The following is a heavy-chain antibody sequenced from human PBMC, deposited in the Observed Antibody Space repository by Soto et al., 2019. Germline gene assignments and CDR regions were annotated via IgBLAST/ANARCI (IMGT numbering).Heavy chain of an antibody. J-gene: IGHJ4*02. CDR2: IGSSSRAI. D-gene: IGHD4-4*01. Sequence: GGSLRLSCAASGFTFSSYSMNWVRQTPGKGLEWISYIGSSSRAIYYADSVKGRFTVSRDNAKRSLYLQLNSLRDEDTAVYYCARDPDIGTQKLYFYYWGKGTLVTVSS. V-gene: IGHV3-48*02. CDR1: GFTFSSYS. CDR3: ARDPDIGTQKLYFYY.